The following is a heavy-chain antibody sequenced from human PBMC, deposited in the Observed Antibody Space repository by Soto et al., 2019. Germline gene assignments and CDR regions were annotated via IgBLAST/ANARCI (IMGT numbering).Heavy chain of an antibody. CDR3: ATVGDYGASGPFDY. V-gene: IGHV1-24*01. CDR2: FDPEDGET. Sequence: ASVKVSCKVSGYTLTELSMHWVRQAPGKGLEWMGGFDPEDGETIYAQKFQGRVTMTEDTSTDTAYMELSSLRSEDTAVYYCATVGDYGASGPFDYWGQGTLVTVSS. D-gene: IGHD4-17*01. J-gene: IGHJ4*02. CDR1: GYTLTELS.